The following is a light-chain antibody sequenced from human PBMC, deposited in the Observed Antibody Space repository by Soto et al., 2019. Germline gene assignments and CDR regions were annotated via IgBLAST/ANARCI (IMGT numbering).Light chain of an antibody. Sequence: DIQMTQSPSSLAASVGHRVTITCRASQGVGYFLNWYQHKPGLPPKYLIYAASNLQSEVQSRFSGSGSETDFLLTNSNLQPDDFATYYWQQSCTTWTCGQGTKVEVK. CDR2: AAS. CDR1: QGVGYF. V-gene: IGKV1-39*01. J-gene: IGKJ1*01. CDR3: QQSCTTWT.